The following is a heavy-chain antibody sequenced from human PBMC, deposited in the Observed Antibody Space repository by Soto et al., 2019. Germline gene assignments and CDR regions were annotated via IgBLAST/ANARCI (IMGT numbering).Heavy chain of an antibody. CDR3: ARGVGSSPPRY. CDR1: GGSISVYY. J-gene: IGHJ4*02. CDR2: IYDTGSP. Sequence: SETLSLTCTISGGSISVYYWSWIRQPPGQGLEWIGYIYDTGSPYYNPSLKSRVIISADTSKNQISLNLTSATAADTAAYYCARGVGSSPPRYWGRGTLVTVSS. D-gene: IGHD1-26*01. V-gene: IGHV4-59*01.